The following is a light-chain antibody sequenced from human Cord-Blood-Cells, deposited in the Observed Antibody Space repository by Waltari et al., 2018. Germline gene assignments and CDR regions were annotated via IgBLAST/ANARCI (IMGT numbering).Light chain of an antibody. CDR1: QRVSSN. CDR2: GAS. V-gene: IGKV3-15*01. CDR3: HQYNNWPPYT. J-gene: IGKJ2*01. Sequence: EIVMTQSPATLSVSQGESATLSCRASQRVSSNLAWYQQKPGQAPRLLIYGASTSATGIPARFSGSGPGTEFTLTISSLQSEDFAVDYCHQYNNWPPYTFGQGTKLEIK.